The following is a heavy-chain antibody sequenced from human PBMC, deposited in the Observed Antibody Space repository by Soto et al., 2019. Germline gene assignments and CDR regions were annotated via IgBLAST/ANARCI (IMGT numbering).Heavy chain of an antibody. D-gene: IGHD2-2*01. CDR2: IIPIFGTA. CDR3: ARDQCISTSCYGAYGMDV. Sequence: QVQLVQSGAEVKKPGSSVKVSCKASGGIFSSYAISWVRQAPGQGLEWMGGIIPIFGTANYAQKFQGRVTITADESTSTAYMELSSLRSEDTAVYYCARDQCISTSCYGAYGMDVWGQGTTVTVSS. V-gene: IGHV1-69*12. J-gene: IGHJ6*02. CDR1: GGIFSSYA.